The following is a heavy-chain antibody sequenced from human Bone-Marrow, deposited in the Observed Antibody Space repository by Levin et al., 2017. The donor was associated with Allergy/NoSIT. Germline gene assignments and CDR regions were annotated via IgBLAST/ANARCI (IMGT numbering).Heavy chain of an antibody. CDR2: ISYDGYDK. CDR1: EITISTYA. V-gene: IGHV3-30*03. J-gene: IGHJ6*02. Sequence: PGGSLRLSCAASEITISTYAMHWVRQAPGKGLEWVAVISYDGYDKYYADSVRGRFTISRDNSKNTVYLQMNSLRAEDTALYFCARDAYGMDVWGQGTTVTVSS. CDR3: ARDAYGMDV.